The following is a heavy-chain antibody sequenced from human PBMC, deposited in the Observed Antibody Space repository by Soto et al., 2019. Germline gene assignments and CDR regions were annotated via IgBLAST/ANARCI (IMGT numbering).Heavy chain of an antibody. CDR1: GYVFTDYL. D-gene: IGHD1-1*01. V-gene: IGHV1-2*02. J-gene: IGHJ4*02. CDR3: ARSAQYSASLEFDY. CDR2: INPDTGVT. Sequence: QVQLLQSGAEVKKPGASVKVSCKTSGYVFTDYLIHWVRQAPGQGLEWMGWINPDTGVTVYAQTLQGRVTLASDTPVNTVNMALSRLRAGDTASYYCARSAQYSASLEFDYWGQGTLVAVSS.